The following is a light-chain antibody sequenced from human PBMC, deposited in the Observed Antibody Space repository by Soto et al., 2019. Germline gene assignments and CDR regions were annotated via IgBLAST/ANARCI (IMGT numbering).Light chain of an antibody. V-gene: IGKV1-39*01. CDR3: HQSAVSRTWT. CDR2: DAS. J-gene: IGKJ1*01. Sequence: DIQMTQSPYSLSASVGDRVTITCRASQTIRYSFNWYQQKPGKAPKVLIYDASTLQSGVPPRFSGSGSSTDFALTNSSLQPEDFATFYCHQSAVSRTWTFGQGTRLEAK. CDR1: QTIRYS.